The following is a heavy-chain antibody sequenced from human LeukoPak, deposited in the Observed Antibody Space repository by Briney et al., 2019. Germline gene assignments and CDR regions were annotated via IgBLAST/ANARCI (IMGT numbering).Heavy chain of an antibody. CDR1: GFTVSCNY. D-gene: IGHD4-11*01. CDR3: ARAGTTGDFDY. Sequence: GGSLRLSCAASGFTVSCNYMSWVRQAPGKGLERVSVIYSGGSTYYADSVKGRFTISRDNSKNTLYLQMNSLRAEDTAVYYCARAGTTGDFDYWGQGTLVTVSS. J-gene: IGHJ4*02. CDR2: IYSGGST. V-gene: IGHV3-53*01.